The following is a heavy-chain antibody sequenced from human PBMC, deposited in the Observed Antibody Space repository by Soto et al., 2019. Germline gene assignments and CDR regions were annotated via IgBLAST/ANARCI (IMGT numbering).Heavy chain of an antibody. D-gene: IGHD3-22*01. V-gene: IGHV4-39*01. J-gene: IGHJ4*02. CDR1: GGSISSSSYY. CDR2: NYYSGST. CDR3: ARLVYDSSGYRPG. Sequence: QLQLQESGPGLVKPSETLSLTCTVSGGSISSSSYYWGWIRKPPGKGLEWIGRNYYSGSTYYNPSLNSRVTISVATSKNQFSLKLSSVTAADTAVYYCARLVYDSSGYRPGWGQGTQVTVSS.